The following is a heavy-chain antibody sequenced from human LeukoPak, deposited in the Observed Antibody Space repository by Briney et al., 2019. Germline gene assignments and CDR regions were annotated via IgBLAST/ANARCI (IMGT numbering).Heavy chain of an antibody. CDR2: IYYSGST. V-gene: IGHV4-59*01. D-gene: IGHD5-24*01. Sequence: SETQSLTCTVSGGSISSYYWSWIRQPPGKGLEWIGYIYYSGSTNYNPSLKSRVTISVDTSKNQFSLKLSSVTAADTAVYYCARARWLQKYYFDYWGQGTLVTVSS. CDR3: ARARWLQKYYFDY. J-gene: IGHJ4*02. CDR1: GGSISSYY.